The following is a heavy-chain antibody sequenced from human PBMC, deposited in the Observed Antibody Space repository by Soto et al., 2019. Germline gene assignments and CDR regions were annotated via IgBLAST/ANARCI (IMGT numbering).Heavy chain of an antibody. J-gene: IGHJ4*02. D-gene: IGHD3-9*01. Sequence: QITLKESGPTLVKPTQTLTLTCTFSGFSLRTSGVGVGWIRQPPGKALEWLALIYWHDDKRYSPSLSNRLTITKDTPKNQEVLTMTNRDTVDTATCYCAHSARYYALLTSQYFPLNFDFWGRGTLVTVSS. CDR1: GFSLRTSGVG. CDR2: IYWHDDK. CDR3: AHSARYYALLTSQYFPLNFDF. V-gene: IGHV2-5*01.